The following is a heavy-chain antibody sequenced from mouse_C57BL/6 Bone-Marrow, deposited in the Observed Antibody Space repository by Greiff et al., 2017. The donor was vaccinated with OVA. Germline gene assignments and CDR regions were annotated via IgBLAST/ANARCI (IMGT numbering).Heavy chain of an antibody. CDR3: AKRLRRRYFDV. D-gene: IGHD2-4*01. CDR1: GYTFTDYY. CDR2: INPNNGGT. J-gene: IGHJ1*03. V-gene: IGHV1-26*01. Sequence: VQLQQSGPELVKPGASVKISCKASGYTFTDYYMNWVKQSHGKSLEWIGDINPNNGGTSYNQKFKGKATLTVDKSSSTAYMELRSLTSEDSAVYYCAKRLRRRYFDVWGTGTTVTVSS.